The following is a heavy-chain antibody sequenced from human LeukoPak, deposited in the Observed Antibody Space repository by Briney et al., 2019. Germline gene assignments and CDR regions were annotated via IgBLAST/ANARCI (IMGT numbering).Heavy chain of an antibody. V-gene: IGHV1-46*02. Sequence: ASVKVSCKASGYTFNSYCVHRVRQAPGQGLEWMGMINPSAGSTAYAQNFQGRVTVTSDTSTSTVYMEVSSLRSDDTAVYYCARSSGWYYFDFWGQGTLVTVSS. CDR3: ARSSGWYYFDF. CDR2: INPSAGST. CDR1: GYTFNSYC. J-gene: IGHJ4*02. D-gene: IGHD6-19*01.